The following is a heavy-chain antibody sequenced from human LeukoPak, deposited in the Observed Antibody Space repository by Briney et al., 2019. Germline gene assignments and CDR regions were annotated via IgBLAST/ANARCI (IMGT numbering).Heavy chain of an antibody. V-gene: IGHV3-23*01. J-gene: IGHJ4*02. Sequence: GSLRLSCTASGFTFVNYAMSWVRQAPGKGLEWVSAVVGGGATTFYADSVKGRFTISRDNSRNTVYLQFIRLRADDTAVYYCAKARLGTGWAYNDYWGQGTLVTVSS. CDR2: VVGGGATT. CDR3: AKARLGTGWAYNDY. CDR1: GFTFVNYA. D-gene: IGHD6-19*01.